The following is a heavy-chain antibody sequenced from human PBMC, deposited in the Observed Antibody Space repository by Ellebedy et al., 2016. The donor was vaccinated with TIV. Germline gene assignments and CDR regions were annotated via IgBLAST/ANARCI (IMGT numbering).Heavy chain of an antibody. J-gene: IGHJ5*02. V-gene: IGHV3-7*03. CDR3: ARCGWSKGWFDP. CDR1: GFTFSTYW. Sequence: PGGSLRLSCAASGFTFSTYWMHWVPQTPGKGLEWVANIKQDGSEQYYVASVKGRFTISRDNAKDSLYLQMDSLRAEDTAVYYCARCGWSKGWFDPWGQGTLVTVSS. CDR2: IKQDGSEQ.